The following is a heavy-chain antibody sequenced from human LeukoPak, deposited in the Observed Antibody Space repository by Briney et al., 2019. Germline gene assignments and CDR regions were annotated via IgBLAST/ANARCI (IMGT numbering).Heavy chain of an antibody. V-gene: IGHV3-23*01. CDR3: AKSLDGGGYDSFSITFDY. J-gene: IGHJ4*02. D-gene: IGHD5-12*01. CDR1: GITFSSYA. CDR2: ISGSGGST. Sequence: PGGSLRLSCAASGITFSSYAMTWVRQAPGKGLEWVSSISGSGGSTYYADSVKGRFTISRDNSKNTLYLQLNSLGVEDTAVYYCAKSLDGGGYDSFSITFDYWGQGTLVTVSS.